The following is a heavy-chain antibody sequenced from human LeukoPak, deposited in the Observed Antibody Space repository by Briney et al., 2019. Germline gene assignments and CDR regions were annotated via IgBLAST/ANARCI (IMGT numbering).Heavy chain of an antibody. CDR1: GFTLSSYS. CDR2: ISSSSSYI. Sequence: PGGSLRLSXAASGFTLSSYSMNWVRQAPGKGLEWVSSISSSSSYIYYADSVKGRFTISRDNAKNSLYLQMNSLRAEDMALYYCARAQQPRNYYFDYWGQGTLVTVSS. CDR3: ARAQQPRNYYFDY. V-gene: IGHV3-21*04. D-gene: IGHD6-13*01. J-gene: IGHJ4*02.